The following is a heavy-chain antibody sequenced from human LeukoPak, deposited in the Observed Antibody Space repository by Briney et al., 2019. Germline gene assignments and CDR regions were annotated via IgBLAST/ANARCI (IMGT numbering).Heavy chain of an antibody. CDR3: ARRYCSGGNCSYASHALDY. CDR2: INPNSGGT. CDR1: GYTFTGYY. D-gene: IGHD2-15*01. J-gene: IGHJ4*02. Sequence: ASVKVSCKASGYTFTGYYMHWVRQAPGQGLEWMGWINPNSGGTNYAQKFQGRVTMTRDTSISTAYMELSRLRSDDTAVYYCARRYCSGGNCSYASHALDYWGQGTLVTVSS. V-gene: IGHV1-2*02.